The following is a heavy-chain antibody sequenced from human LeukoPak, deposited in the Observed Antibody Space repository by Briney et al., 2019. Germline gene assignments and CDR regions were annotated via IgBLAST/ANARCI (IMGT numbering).Heavy chain of an antibody. CDR1: GFTLDDYA. Sequence: PGGSLRLSCAASGFTLDDYAMHWVRQAPGKGLEWVPGISWNSGSIGYADSVKGRFTISRDNAKNSLYLQTNSLRAEDTAVYHCARLMITFGGVIAPIDYWGQGTLVTVSS. D-gene: IGHD3-16*01. CDR2: ISWNSGSI. J-gene: IGHJ4*02. CDR3: ARLMITFGGVIAPIDY. V-gene: IGHV3-9*01.